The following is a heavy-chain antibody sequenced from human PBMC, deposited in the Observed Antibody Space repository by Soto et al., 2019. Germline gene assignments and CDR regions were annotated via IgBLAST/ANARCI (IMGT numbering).Heavy chain of an antibody. CDR2: ISNGDEVT. CDR1: GFIFTDYS. D-gene: IGHD5-12*01. Sequence: QVQLVESGGGLVEPGGSLRLSCAASGFIFTDYSMTWIRQAPGKGLEWDSYISNGDEVTQYADFLKGRFTVSRDNAKKVLFLQMSSLRVDDTAVYYCARDPKRRDGYNFDSWGRGALVTVSS. J-gene: IGHJ4*02. CDR3: ARDPKRRDGYNFDS. V-gene: IGHV3-11*01.